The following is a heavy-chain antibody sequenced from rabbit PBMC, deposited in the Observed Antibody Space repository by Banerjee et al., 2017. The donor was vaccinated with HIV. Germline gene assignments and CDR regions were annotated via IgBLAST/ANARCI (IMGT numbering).Heavy chain of an antibody. CDR2: IYAGSSGST. D-gene: IGHD4-2*01. CDR1: GFSFSSSYY. V-gene: IGHV1S40*01. Sequence: QSLEESGGDLVKPGASLTLTCTASGFSFSSSYYMCWVRQAPGKGLEWIACIYAGSSGSTYYASWAKGRFTISKTSSTTVTLQMTSLTAADTATYFCARAADYVGLSYNLWGPGTLVTVS. J-gene: IGHJ4*01. CDR3: ARAADYVGLSYNL.